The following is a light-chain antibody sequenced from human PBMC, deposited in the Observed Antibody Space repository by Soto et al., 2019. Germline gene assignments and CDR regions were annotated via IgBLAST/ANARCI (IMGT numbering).Light chain of an antibody. Sequence: EIVLTQSPGTLSWAPGERATLSWRASQSVSSSYLAWYQQKPGQAPRLLIYGASSRATGIPDRFSGSGSGTDFTLTISRLEPEDFAVYYCQQYGSSPLTFGGGTKVDIK. CDR2: GAS. CDR3: QQYGSSPLT. J-gene: IGKJ4*01. V-gene: IGKV3-20*01. CDR1: QSVSSSY.